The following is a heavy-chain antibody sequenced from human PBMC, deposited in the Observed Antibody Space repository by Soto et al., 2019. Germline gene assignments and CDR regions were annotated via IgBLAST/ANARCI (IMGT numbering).Heavy chain of an antibody. D-gene: IGHD4-4*01. CDR3: ARLASNPAPLYYGMDV. J-gene: IGHJ6*02. Sequence: GESLKISCKGSGYSFTSYWIGWVRQMPGKGLEWMGIIYPGDSDTRYSPSFQGQVTISADKSISTAYLQWSSLKASDTAMYYCARLASNPAPLYYGMDVRGQGTTVTVSS. V-gene: IGHV5-51*01. CDR2: IYPGDSDT. CDR1: GYSFTSYW.